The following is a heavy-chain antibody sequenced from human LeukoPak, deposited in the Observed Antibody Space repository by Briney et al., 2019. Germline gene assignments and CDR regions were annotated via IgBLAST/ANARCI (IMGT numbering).Heavy chain of an antibody. D-gene: IGHD3-9*01. V-gene: IGHV4-4*07. J-gene: IGHJ6*03. CDR3: ARDYDILTGYYGGVMDV. CDR1: GGSISSYY. CDR2: IYTSGST. Sequence: SETLSLTCTVSGGSISSYYWSWIRQPAGKGLGWIGRIYTSGSTNYNPSLKSRVTMSVDTSKNQFSLKLSSVTAADTAVYYCARDYDILTGYYGGVMDVWGKGTTVTVSS.